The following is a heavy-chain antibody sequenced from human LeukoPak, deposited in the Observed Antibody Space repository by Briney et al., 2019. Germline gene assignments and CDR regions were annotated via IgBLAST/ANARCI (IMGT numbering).Heavy chain of an antibody. J-gene: IGHJ3*02. CDR1: GFTFSSYN. CDR3: ARIGDSSGYFAFDI. Sequence: GGSLRLSCVASGFTFSSYNMNWVRQAPGKGLEWVSSISSSSSYIYYADSVKGRFTISRDNAKNSLFLQMNSLRAEGTAVYYCARIGDSSGYFAFDIWGQGTMVTVSS. CDR2: ISSSSSYI. V-gene: IGHV3-21*01. D-gene: IGHD3-22*01.